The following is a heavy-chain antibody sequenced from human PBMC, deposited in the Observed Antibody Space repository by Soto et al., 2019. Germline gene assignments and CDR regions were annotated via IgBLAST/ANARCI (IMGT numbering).Heavy chain of an antibody. J-gene: IGHJ4*02. CDR3: AKPSYIRAWQITETPLDY. CDR2: ISYDEGKK. D-gene: IGHD1-20*01. V-gene: IGHV3-30*18. Sequence: QVQLAESGGGVVQPGRSLRLSCAASGFIFSSYGMHWVRQAPGKGLEWVAFISYDEGKKYYSDSVKGRFTISRDISKSTLYLQMNSLRAEDTAAYYCAKPSYIRAWQITETPLDYWGQGTLVTVSS. CDR1: GFIFSSYG.